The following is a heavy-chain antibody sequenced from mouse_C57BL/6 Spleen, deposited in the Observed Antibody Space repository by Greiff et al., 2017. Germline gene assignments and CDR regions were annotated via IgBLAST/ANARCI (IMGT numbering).Heavy chain of an antibody. D-gene: IGHD1-1*01. CDR1: GFNIKDYY. CDR2: IDPEDGET. CDR3: ARSRVTTVVATDYDMDY. Sequence: VQLQQSGAELVKPGASVKLSCTASGFNIKDYYMHWVKQRTEQGLEWIGRIDPEDGETKYAPKFQGKATITADTSSNTAYLQLSSLTSEDTAVYYCARSRVTTVVATDYDMDYWGQGTSVTVSS. V-gene: IGHV14-2*01. J-gene: IGHJ4*01.